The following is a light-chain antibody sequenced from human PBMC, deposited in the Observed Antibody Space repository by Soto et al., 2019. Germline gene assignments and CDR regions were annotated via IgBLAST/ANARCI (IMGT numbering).Light chain of an antibody. Sequence: DVQMTQSPSTRSSSLVYIVTITCRASQSINNLLAWYQQKPGKAPKFLIYDVSTLESGVPSRFSGSGSGTEFTLTISSLQPEDFATYYCQQYDSYPLTFGGGTKVDIK. CDR1: QSINNL. CDR3: QQYDSYPLT. J-gene: IGKJ4*01. CDR2: DVS. V-gene: IGKV1-5*01.